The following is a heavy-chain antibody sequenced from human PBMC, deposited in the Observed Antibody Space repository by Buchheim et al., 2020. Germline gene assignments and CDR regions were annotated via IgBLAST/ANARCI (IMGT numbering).Heavy chain of an antibody. J-gene: IGHJ4*02. CDR3: ARGVRYCSGGSCYSGHYFDY. Sequence: QLQLQESGPGLVKPSETLSLTCTVSGGSISSSSYYWGWIRQPPGKGLEWIGSIYYSGSTYYNPSLKSRVTISVDTSKKQFALKLSSVTAADTAVYYCARGVRYCSGGSCYSGHYFDYWGQGTL. CDR2: IYYSGST. V-gene: IGHV4-39*07. CDR1: GGSISSSSYY. D-gene: IGHD2-15*01.